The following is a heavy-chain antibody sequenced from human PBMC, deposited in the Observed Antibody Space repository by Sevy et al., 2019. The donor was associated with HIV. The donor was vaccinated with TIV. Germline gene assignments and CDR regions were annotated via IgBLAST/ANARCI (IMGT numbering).Heavy chain of an antibody. CDR2: INPNSGGT. D-gene: IGHD1-26*01. CDR3: ASLNREGEQSGIGGPYAFDI. CDR1: GYTFTGYY. Sequence: ASVKVSCKASGYTFTGYYMHWVRQAPGQGLEWMGWINPNSGGTKYAQKFQDRVTMTRDTSISTAYMELSRLRSDDTAVYYCASLNREGEQSGIGGPYAFDIWGQGTMVTVSS. V-gene: IGHV1-2*02. J-gene: IGHJ3*02.